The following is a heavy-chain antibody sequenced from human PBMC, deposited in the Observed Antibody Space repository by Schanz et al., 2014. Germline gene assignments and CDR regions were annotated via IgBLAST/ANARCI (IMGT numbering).Heavy chain of an antibody. J-gene: IGHJ4*02. Sequence: PGGSLRLSCAASGFTFSDYYMTWMRQAPGKGLEWISYISNSGTYTKYADSVKGRFVISRDNARSSLYLQMSSLRDGDTAVYYCAKVAPAATYLDSWGLGTLVTVSS. D-gene: IGHD2-2*01. CDR2: ISNSGTYT. V-gene: IGHV3-11*05. CDR3: AKVAPAATYLDS. CDR1: GFTFSDYY.